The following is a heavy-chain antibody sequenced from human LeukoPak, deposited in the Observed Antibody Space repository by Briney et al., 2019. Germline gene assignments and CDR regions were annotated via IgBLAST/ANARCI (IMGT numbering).Heavy chain of an antibody. D-gene: IGHD6-6*01. V-gene: IGHV4-34*01. J-gene: IGHJ6*02. Sequence: SETLSLTCAVYGGTFSGYYWGWIRQPPGKGLEWIGEINHSGSTNYNPSLKSRVTISVDTSKNQFSLKLSSVTAADTAVYYCARVAAHYYYYYYGMDVWGQGTTVTVSS. CDR1: GGTFSGYY. CDR2: INHSGST. CDR3: ARVAAHYYYYYYGMDV.